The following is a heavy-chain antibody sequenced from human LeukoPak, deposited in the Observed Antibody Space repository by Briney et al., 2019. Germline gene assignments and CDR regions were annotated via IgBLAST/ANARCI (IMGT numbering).Heavy chain of an antibody. J-gene: IGHJ4*02. CDR1: VGSFDDYY. V-gene: IGHV4-34*01. D-gene: IGHD4-17*01. Sequence: SETASLTCAVSVGSFDDYYSAWLRQTPGKPLEWIGEINHSGYTNDSPSLKSRVTLSIDTSRKQFSLNLRSVTVADAGTYYCTRMTTGHDYWGQGTLVTVSS. CDR3: TRMTTGHDY. CDR2: INHSGYT.